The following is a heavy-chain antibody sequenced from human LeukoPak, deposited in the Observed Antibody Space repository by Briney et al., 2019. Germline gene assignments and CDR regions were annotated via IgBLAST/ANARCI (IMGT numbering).Heavy chain of an antibody. J-gene: IGHJ4*02. CDR1: GFTFSSYA. D-gene: IGHD3-10*01. V-gene: IGHV3-30-3*01. CDR2: MSYDGSNK. CDR3: ASVYGSGYQPPDY. Sequence: PGRSLRLSCAASGFTFSSYAMHWVRQAPGKGLEWVAVMSYDGSNKYYADSVKGRFTISRDNSKNTLYLQMNSLRAEDTAVYYCASVYGSGYQPPDYWGQGTLVTVSS.